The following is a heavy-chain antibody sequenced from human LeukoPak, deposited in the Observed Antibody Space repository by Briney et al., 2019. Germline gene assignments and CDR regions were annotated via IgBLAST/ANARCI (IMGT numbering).Heavy chain of an antibody. CDR3: AKDGAVRPYYYYYMDV. CDR1: GFTFSSYG. J-gene: IGHJ6*03. Sequence: GGSLRLSCAASGFTFSSYGMHWVRQAPGKGLEWVAFIRYDGSNKYCADSVKGRFTISRDNSKNTLYLQMNSLRAEDTAVYYCAKDGAVRPYYYYYMDVWGKGTTVTISS. V-gene: IGHV3-30*02. D-gene: IGHD3-16*01. CDR2: IRYDGSNK.